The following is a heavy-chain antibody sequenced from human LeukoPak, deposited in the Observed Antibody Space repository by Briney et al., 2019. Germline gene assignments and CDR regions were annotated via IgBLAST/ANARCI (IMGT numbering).Heavy chain of an antibody. CDR1: GGSISSSSYY. V-gene: IGHV4-39*01. Sequence: SETLSLTCTVSGGSISSSSYYWGWIRQPPGKGLEWIGSIYYSGSTYYNPSLKSRVTISVDTSKDQFSLKLGSVTAADTAVYYCARHQSIVVVPATSFDYWGQGTLVTVSS. J-gene: IGHJ4*02. CDR2: IYYSGST. D-gene: IGHD2-2*01. CDR3: ARHQSIVVVPATSFDY.